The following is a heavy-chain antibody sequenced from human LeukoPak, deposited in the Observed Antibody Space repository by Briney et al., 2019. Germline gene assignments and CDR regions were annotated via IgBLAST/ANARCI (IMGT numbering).Heavy chain of an antibody. CDR1: GGSISSHDCY. D-gene: IGHD6-13*01. V-gene: IGHV4-39*07. Sequence: PSETLSLTCTVSGGSISSHDCYWGWIRQPPGKGLEWIGSICYSGNTHYNPSLKSRVTISVDTSKNQFSLKLSSVTAADTAVYYCARGAGNFDYWGQGTLVTVSS. J-gene: IGHJ4*02. CDR2: ICYSGNT. CDR3: ARGAGNFDY.